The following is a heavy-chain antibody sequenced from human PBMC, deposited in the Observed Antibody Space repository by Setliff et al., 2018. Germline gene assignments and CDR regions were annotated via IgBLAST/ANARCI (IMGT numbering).Heavy chain of an antibody. J-gene: IGHJ6*03. D-gene: IGHD3-10*01. CDR3: AGGQPLVRKYYYYMDV. CDR1: GYTFTGYF. CDR2: INPNKDVT. Sequence: ASVKVSCKASGYTFTGYFIHWLRQAPGQGLEWLGWINPNKDVTKYAQKFQDRILMTKDTSLNTVYMELSSLGSEDTAVYYCAGGQPLVRKYYYYMDVWGKGTTVTVSS. V-gene: IGHV1-2*02.